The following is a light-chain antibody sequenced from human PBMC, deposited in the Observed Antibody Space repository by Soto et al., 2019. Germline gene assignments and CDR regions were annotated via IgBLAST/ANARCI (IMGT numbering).Light chain of an antibody. CDR3: MQALQTPMYT. V-gene: IGKV2-28*01. CDR1: QSLLHSNGYNY. CDR2: LGS. Sequence: DLVMTQSPLSLPVTPGEPASISCRSSQSLLHSNGYNYLDWYLQKPGQSPQLLIYLGSNRASGXPXGXXGDGSGTDFTLKISRVEAEDVGVYYCMQALQTPMYTFGQGTKLEIK. J-gene: IGKJ2*01.